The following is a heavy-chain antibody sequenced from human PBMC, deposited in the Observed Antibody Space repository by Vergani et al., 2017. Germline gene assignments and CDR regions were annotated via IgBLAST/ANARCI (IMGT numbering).Heavy chain of an antibody. V-gene: IGHV3-9*01. J-gene: IGHJ5*02. CDR2: ISWNSGRT. D-gene: IGHD2-15*01. CDR1: GFKFGDYA. CDR3: VRDLDCSPINCYHGFDP. Sequence: EVQLVESGGGMVQPGRSLRLSCGASGFKFGDYAMHWVRQAPGKGLEWVSGISWNSGRTDYADSVKGRFIISRVNAKKSLSLIMNSLRPEDTALYYCVRDLDCSPINCYHGFDPWGQGTLVTVSS.